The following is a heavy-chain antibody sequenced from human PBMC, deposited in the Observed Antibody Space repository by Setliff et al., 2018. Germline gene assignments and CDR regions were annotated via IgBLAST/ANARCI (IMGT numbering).Heavy chain of an antibody. Sequence: SETLSLTCTVSGGSTSGYFWNWIRQPPGKGLEWIGHIYASGSTKYNPSLRSRVTISVDTSKNHFSLRLSSVTAADTAVYYCARAPDSGTYYNLYPYYMDVWAKGPRSPSP. CDR1: GGSTSGYF. V-gene: IGHV4-4*08. CDR3: ARAPDSGTYYNLYPYYMDV. J-gene: IGHJ6*03. D-gene: IGHD1-26*01. CDR2: IYASGST.